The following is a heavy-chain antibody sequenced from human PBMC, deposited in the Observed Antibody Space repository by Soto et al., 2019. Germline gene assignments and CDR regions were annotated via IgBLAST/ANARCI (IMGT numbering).Heavy chain of an antibody. CDR2: IYYSGST. D-gene: IGHD2-21*02. Sequence: QVQLQESGPGLVKPSETLSLTCTVSGGSISSYYWSWIRQPPGKGLEWIGYIYYSGSTNYNPSLTSRVTISVDTSKNQFSLKLTSATAADTAVYYCARWGRLMLDLWGRGTLVTVSS. V-gene: IGHV4-59*01. CDR3: ARWGRLMLDL. J-gene: IGHJ2*01. CDR1: GGSISSYY.